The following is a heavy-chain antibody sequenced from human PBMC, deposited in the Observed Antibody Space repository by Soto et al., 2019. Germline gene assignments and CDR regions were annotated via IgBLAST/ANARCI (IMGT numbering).Heavy chain of an antibody. CDR3: TTEQRTTVNSAAGYGMDV. CDR2: IKSKTDGGTT. V-gene: IGHV3-15*07. J-gene: IGHJ6*02. CDR1: GFTFSNAW. D-gene: IGHD4-17*01. Sequence: LSLTCAASGFTFSNAWMNWVRQAPGKGLEWVGRIKSKTDGGTTDYAAPVKGRFTISRDDSKNTLYLQMNSLKTEDTAVYYCTTEQRTTVNSAAGYGMDVWGQGTTVTVSS.